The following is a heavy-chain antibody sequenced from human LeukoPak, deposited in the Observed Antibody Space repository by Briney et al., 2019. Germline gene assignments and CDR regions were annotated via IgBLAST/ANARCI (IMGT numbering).Heavy chain of an antibody. CDR2: INHSGST. CDR1: GFTFSSYA. D-gene: IGHD4-17*01. Sequence: GSLRLSCAASGFTFSSYAMSWVRQPPGKGLEWIGEINHSGSTNYNPSLKSRVTISVDTSKNQFSLKLSSVTAADTAVYYCARGRDGEDYWGQGTLVTVSS. CDR3: ARGRDGEDY. J-gene: IGHJ4*02. V-gene: IGHV4-34*01.